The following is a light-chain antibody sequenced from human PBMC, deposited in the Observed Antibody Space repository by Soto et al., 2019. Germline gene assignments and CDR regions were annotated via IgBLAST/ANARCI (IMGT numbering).Light chain of an antibody. CDR3: SSYAGSNNFEV. Sequence: QSALTQPPSASGSPGQSVTISCTGTSSDVGAYDYVSWYQQHPGKAPKVIIYEVTRRPSGVPDRFSGSKSGNTASLTVSGLLAEDEADYYCSSYAGSNNFEVFGTGTKVTVL. CDR2: EVT. CDR1: SSDVGAYDY. J-gene: IGLJ1*01. V-gene: IGLV2-8*01.